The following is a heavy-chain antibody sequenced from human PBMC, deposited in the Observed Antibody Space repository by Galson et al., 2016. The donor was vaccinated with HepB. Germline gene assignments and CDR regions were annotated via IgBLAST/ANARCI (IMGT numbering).Heavy chain of an antibody. CDR2: IGWKSAAI. J-gene: IGHJ4*02. CDR1: GFTFDDYA. D-gene: IGHD2/OR15-2a*01. Sequence: SLRLSCAASGFTFDDYAMHWVRPVPGKGLEWVAGIGWKSAAIAYADSVKGRFTISRDNAKNSLYLEMNSLRAEDTALYYCTRDVSLREYFFYYWGRGTLVTVSP. CDR3: TRDVSLREYFFYY. V-gene: IGHV3-9*01.